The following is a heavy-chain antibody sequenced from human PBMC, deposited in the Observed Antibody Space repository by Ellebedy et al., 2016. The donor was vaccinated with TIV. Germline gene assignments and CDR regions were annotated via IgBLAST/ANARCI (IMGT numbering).Heavy chain of an antibody. CDR3: ARSYYDSRGYSYGMDV. CDR1: GFTVRSNY. J-gene: IGHJ6*02. D-gene: IGHD3-22*01. CDR2: IHSGGST. Sequence: PGGSLRLSCAASGFTVRSNYVNWVRQAPGKGLEWVSVIHSGGSTYYADSVKGRFTISRDNSKNTLYLQMNSVTAEDTPVYYCARSYYDSRGYSYGMDVWGQGTTVTVSS. V-gene: IGHV3-66*01.